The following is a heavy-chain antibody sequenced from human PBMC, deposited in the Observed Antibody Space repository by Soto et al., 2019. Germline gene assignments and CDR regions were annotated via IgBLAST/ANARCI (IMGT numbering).Heavy chain of an antibody. Sequence: WGSLRLSCAASGFTFSSYEMNWVRQAPGKGLEWVSYISSSGSTIYYADSVKGRFTISRDNAKNSLYLQMNSLRAEDTAVYYCARGGSVFLWSGYYSPADMDVWGQGTTVTVSS. CDR2: ISSSGSTI. V-gene: IGHV3-48*03. CDR3: ARGGSVFLWSGYYSPADMDV. J-gene: IGHJ6*02. D-gene: IGHD3-3*01. CDR1: GFTFSSYE.